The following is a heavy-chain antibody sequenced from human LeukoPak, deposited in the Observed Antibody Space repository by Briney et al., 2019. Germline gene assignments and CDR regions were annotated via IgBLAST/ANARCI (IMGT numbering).Heavy chain of an antibody. V-gene: IGHV1-2*02. CDR2: INPNSGGT. J-gene: IGHJ4*02. D-gene: IGHD2-2*01. CDR1: GYTFTGYY. CDR3: ARAPAPIVVVPAATGQIDY. Sequence: GASMKVSCKASGYTFTGYYMHWVRQAPGQGLEWMGWINPNSGGTNYAQKFQGRVTMTRDTSISTAYMELSRLRSDDTAVYYCARAPAPIVVVPAATGQIDYWGQGTLVTVSS.